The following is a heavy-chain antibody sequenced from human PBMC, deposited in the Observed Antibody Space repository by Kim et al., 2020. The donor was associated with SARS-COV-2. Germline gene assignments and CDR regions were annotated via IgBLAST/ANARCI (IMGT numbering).Heavy chain of an antibody. V-gene: IGHV4-31*03. J-gene: IGHJ5*02. CDR2: IYYSGST. CDR3: ARGGRTLYHT. D-gene: IGHD2-8*01. CDR1: GGSISSGGYY. Sequence: SETLSLTCTVSGGSISSGGYYWSWIRQHPGKGLEWIGYIYYSGSTYYNPSLKSRVTISVDTSKNQFSLKLSSVTAADTAVYYCARGGRTLYHTWGQGTLVTVSS.